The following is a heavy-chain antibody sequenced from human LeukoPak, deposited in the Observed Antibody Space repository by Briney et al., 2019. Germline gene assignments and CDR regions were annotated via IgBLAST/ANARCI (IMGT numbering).Heavy chain of an antibody. CDR3: ARGGMTTVTTAMNDY. D-gene: IGHD4-17*01. Sequence: GASVKVSCKASGYTFTSYYMHWVRQAPGQGLEWMGIINPSGGSTSYAQKFQGRVTMTRDTSTSTVYTELSSLRSEDTAVYYCARGGMTTVTTAMNDYWGQGTLVTVSS. J-gene: IGHJ4*02. CDR1: GYTFTSYY. CDR2: INPSGGST. V-gene: IGHV1-46*01.